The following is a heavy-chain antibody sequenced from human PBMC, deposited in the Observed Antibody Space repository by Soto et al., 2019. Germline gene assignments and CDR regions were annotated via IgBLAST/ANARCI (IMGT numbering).Heavy chain of an antibody. D-gene: IGHD1-20*01. V-gene: IGHV3-11*06. J-gene: IGHJ5*02. CDR2: ISSSSSYT. CDR1: GFTFSDYY. Sequence: GGSLRLSCVASGFTFSDYYMSWIRQAPGKGLEWVSYISSSSSYTNYADSVKGRFTISRDNAKNSLYLQMNSLRAEDTAVYYCARDPITGDFEANWFDPWGQGTLVTVSS. CDR3: ARDPITGDFEANWFDP.